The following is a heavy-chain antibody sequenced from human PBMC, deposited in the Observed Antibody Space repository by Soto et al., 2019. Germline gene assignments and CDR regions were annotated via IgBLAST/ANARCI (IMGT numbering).Heavy chain of an antibody. CDR3: AILGFGYYDSSGSADY. Sequence: ASVKVSCKASGYTFTNYGISWVRQTPGQGLEWMGWITAYNGTTNYAQKLQGRVTMTTDTSTSTAYMELSSLRSEDTAVYYCAILGFGYYDSSGSADYWGQGTLVTVPQ. V-gene: IGHV1-18*01. J-gene: IGHJ4*02. D-gene: IGHD3-22*01. CDR2: ITAYNGTT. CDR1: GYTFTNYG.